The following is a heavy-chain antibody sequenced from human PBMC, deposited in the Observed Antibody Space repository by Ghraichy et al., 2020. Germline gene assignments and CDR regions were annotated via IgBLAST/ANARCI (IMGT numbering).Heavy chain of an antibody. D-gene: IGHD2-21*01. CDR1: GFTFSSYT. J-gene: IGHJ4*02. CDR2: ISSNSNHI. Sequence: GGSLRLSCAASGFTFSSYTINWVRQAPGKGLEWVSSISSNSNHIYYADSVKGRFTITRDNAKNSLYLQMNSLRDEDTAGYYCARDTRVIAGSSDYGVQGTLVTVSS. V-gene: IGHV3-21*01. CDR3: ARDTRVIAGSSDY.